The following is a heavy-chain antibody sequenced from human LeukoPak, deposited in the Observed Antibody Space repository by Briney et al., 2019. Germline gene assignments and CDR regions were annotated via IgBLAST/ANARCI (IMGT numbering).Heavy chain of an antibody. Sequence: GGPLRLSCAASGFTFSSYAMSWVRQAPGKGLEWVSAISGSGGSTYYADSVKGRFTISRDNSDNTLYLQMNSLRAEDTAVYYCAKDRPNYYGSNGHYYKLNGDCWGQGTLVTVSS. CDR3: AKDRPNYYGSNGHYYKLNGDC. J-gene: IGHJ4*02. V-gene: IGHV3-23*01. CDR1: GFTFSSYA. CDR2: ISGSGGST. D-gene: IGHD3-22*01.